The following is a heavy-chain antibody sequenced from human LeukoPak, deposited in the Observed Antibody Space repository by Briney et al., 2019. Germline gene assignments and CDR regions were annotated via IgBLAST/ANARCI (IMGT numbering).Heavy chain of an antibody. CDR2: VYNSGST. CDR1: GGSFSSGSYF. CDR3: AKSGLNRFDY. V-gene: IGHV4-61*02. J-gene: IGHJ4*02. D-gene: IGHD2-15*01. Sequence: SETLSLTCTVSGGSFSSGSYFWSWIRQPAGKGLEWIGRVYNSGSTNYNPSLRSRVTISVDTSKNQFSLQLRSVTAADTAVYYCAKSGLNRFDYWGQGTLVTVSS.